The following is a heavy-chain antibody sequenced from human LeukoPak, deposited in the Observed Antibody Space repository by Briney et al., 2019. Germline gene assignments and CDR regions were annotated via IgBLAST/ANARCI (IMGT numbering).Heavy chain of an antibody. Sequence: GGSLRLSCVGSGFTVGSNYMSWVRQAPGKGLEWVSSISSIISYIYYADSVKGRFTISRDNAKNSLYLQMNSLRAEDTAVYYCARRRGDYFDYWGQGTLVTVSS. CDR3: ARRRGDYFDY. CDR2: ISSIISYI. J-gene: IGHJ4*02. CDR1: GFTVGSNY. V-gene: IGHV3-21*01.